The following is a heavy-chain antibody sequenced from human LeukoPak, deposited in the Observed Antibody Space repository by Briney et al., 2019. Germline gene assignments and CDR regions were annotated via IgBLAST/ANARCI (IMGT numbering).Heavy chain of an antibody. Sequence: GGSLRLSCTTSGFTFGDYAMSWFRQAPGKGLEWVSIIFGNGDTTYYADSVKGRFTVSRDNSKDTLYLQMNDLRPDDTAIYYCAKRNTMVRGGPCFDYWGQGLLVTVSS. V-gene: IGHV3-23*01. CDR1: GFTFGDYA. J-gene: IGHJ4*02. D-gene: IGHD3-10*01. CDR2: IFGNGDTT. CDR3: AKRNTMVRGGPCFDY.